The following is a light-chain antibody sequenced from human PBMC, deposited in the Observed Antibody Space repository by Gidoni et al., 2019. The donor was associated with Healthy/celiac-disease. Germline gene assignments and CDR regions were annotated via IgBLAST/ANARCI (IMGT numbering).Light chain of an antibody. J-gene: IGKJ1*01. Sequence: ESVLPQSPATLSLSPGERATLSCRAMQSVSSYLAWYQQKPGQAHRLLISDASNRATGIPARFSGSGFGTGVTLTISSLAPADFAVDYCPQRSNWPPWTFGQGTKVEIK. CDR3: PQRSNWPPWT. V-gene: IGKV3-11*01. CDR2: DAS. CDR1: QSVSSY.